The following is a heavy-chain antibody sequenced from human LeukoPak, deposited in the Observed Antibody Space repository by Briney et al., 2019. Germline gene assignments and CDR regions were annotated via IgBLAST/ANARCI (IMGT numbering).Heavy chain of an antibody. D-gene: IGHD2-21*02. CDR1: GFTFDDCA. V-gene: IGHV3-9*01. CDR2: ISWNSGSI. CDR3: AKDNCGGDCYYDY. J-gene: IGHJ4*02. Sequence: GGSLRLSCAASGFTFDDCAMHWVRQAPGKGLEWVSGISWNSGSIGYADSVKGRFTISRDNAKNSLYLQMNSLRAEDTALYYCAKDNCGGDCYYDYWGQGTLVTVSS.